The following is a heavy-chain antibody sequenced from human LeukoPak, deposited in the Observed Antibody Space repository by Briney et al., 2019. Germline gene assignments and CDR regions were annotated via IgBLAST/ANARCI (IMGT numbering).Heavy chain of an antibody. Sequence: ASVKVSCKASGYTFTSYYMPWVRQAPGQGLEWMGIINPSGGSTSYAQKFQGRVTMTRDTSTSTVYMELSSLRSEDTAVYYCARGRAVAGIYYYYGMDVWGQGTTVTVSS. CDR3: ARGRAVAGIYYYYGMDV. CDR1: GYTFTSYY. D-gene: IGHD6-19*01. V-gene: IGHV1-46*01. J-gene: IGHJ6*02. CDR2: INPSGGST.